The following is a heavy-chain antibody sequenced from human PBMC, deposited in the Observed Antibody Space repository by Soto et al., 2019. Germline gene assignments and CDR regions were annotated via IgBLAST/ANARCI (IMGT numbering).Heavy chain of an antibody. J-gene: IGHJ2*01. CDR3: XXXXXXXCWYFDL. CDR1: GGSISTSRYY. CDR2: IFYSGTT. V-gene: IGHV4-39*01. Sequence: QLQLQESGPGLVKPSETLSLTCTVSGGSISTSRYYWGWIRQPPGKGLEWIGSIFYSGTTYYNPSLXXXXXXXXXXXXXXXXXXXXXXXXXXXXXXXXXXXXXXXCWYFDLWGRGTLVTVSS.